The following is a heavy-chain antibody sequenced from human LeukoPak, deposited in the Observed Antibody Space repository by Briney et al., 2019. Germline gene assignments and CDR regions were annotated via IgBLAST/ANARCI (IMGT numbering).Heavy chain of an antibody. CDR3: ARDLGGSSSGFHDY. D-gene: IGHD6-19*01. V-gene: IGHV3-30-3*01. Sequence: GGSLRLSCAASGFTFSSYAMHWVRQAPGKGLEGVAGISYDGSNKYYADSVKGRFTISRDNSKNTLYLQMNSLRAEDTAGYSCARDLGGSSSGFHDYWGQGTLVTVSS. J-gene: IGHJ4*02. CDR2: ISYDGSNK. CDR1: GFTFSSYA.